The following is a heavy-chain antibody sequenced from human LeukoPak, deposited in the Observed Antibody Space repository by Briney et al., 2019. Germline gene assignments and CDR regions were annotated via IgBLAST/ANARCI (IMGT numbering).Heavy chain of an antibody. CDR3: AKSGPYCGSTTCNYFDY. Sequence: GGSLRLSCAASGFTFSNFALTWVRQAPGKGLEWVSSISGSGYTTHYADSVKGRFTISRDNSKNALFLQVNSLRAEDTAVYYCAKSGPYCGSTTCNYFDYWGQGTLVTVSS. CDR1: GFTFSNFA. J-gene: IGHJ4*02. V-gene: IGHV3-23*01. CDR2: ISGSGYTT. D-gene: IGHD2-2*01.